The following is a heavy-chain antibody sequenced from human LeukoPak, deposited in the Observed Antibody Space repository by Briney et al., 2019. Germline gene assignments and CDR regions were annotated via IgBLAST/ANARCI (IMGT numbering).Heavy chain of an antibody. Sequence: GGTLKLSCAVSGFTFSGSSIHWVRQAPGKGLEWGGRIRSKGNTYATAYAASVKGRFTISRDDSKNTAYLQMNSLKTEDTAVYYCTSSPEAEYFQHWGQGTLVTVSS. J-gene: IGHJ1*01. CDR2: IRSKGNTYAT. V-gene: IGHV3-73*01. CDR3: TSSPEAEYFQH. CDR1: GFTFSGSS. D-gene: IGHD3/OR15-3a*01.